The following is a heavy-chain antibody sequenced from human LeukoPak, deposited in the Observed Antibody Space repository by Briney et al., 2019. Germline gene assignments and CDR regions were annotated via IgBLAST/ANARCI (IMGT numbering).Heavy chain of an antibody. J-gene: IGHJ1*01. CDR2: IYHSGST. CDR1: GYSISSGYY. Sequence: PSETLSLTCTVSGYSISSGYYWGWIRQPPGKGLEWIGSIYHSGSTYYNPSLKSRVTISVDTSKNQFSLKLSSVTAADTAVYYCARGADSSGYYREFQHWGQGTLVTVSS. CDR3: ARGADSSGYYREFQH. D-gene: IGHD3-22*01. V-gene: IGHV4-38-2*02.